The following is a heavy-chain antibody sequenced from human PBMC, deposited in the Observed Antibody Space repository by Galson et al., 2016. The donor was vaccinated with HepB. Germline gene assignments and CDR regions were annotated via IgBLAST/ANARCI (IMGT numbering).Heavy chain of an antibody. CDR3: ARVRCSTFRCQNWFDP. CDR1: GDSVSSNSAA. J-gene: IGHJ5*02. CDR2: TYYRSKWYN. D-gene: IGHD2/OR15-2a*01. Sequence: CAISGDSVSSNSAAWTWIRQSPLRGLEWLGRTYYRSKWYNDYAVSVKSRISIHPDTTKNQFSLQLNSVTPEETAVYYCARVRCSTFRCQNWFDPWGQGTLVTVSS. V-gene: IGHV6-1*01.